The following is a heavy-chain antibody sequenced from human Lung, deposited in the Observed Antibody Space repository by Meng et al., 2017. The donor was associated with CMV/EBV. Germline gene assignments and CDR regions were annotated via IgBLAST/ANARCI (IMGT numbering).Heavy chain of an antibody. CDR3: ARQGDCTSTNCYGGLDY. J-gene: IGHJ4*02. V-gene: IGHV5-51*01. D-gene: IGHD2-2*01. CDR1: GYRFSDYW. CDR2: IYPGDSDT. Sequence: ESXKISXKGSGYRFSDYWIVWVRQMPGKGLEWMGIIYPGDSDTRYSPSFEGQVTISADKSISTGFLQWNSLKASDTAIYYCARQGDCTSTNCYGGLDYWGQGPLVTVSS.